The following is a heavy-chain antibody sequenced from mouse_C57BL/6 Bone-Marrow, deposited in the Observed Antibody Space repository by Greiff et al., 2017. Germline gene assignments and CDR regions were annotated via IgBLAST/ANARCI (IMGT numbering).Heavy chain of an antibody. CDR3: ARDPPSYYYGSSWFAY. V-gene: IGHV5-4*01. J-gene: IGHJ3*01. D-gene: IGHD1-1*01. Sequence: EVKVVESGGGLVKPGGSLKLSCAASGFTFSSYAMSWVRQTPEKRLEWVATISDGGSYTYYPDNVKGRFTISRDNAKNNLYLQMSHLKSEDTAMYYCARDPPSYYYGSSWFAYWGQGTLVTVSA. CDR1: GFTFSSYA. CDR2: ISDGGSYT.